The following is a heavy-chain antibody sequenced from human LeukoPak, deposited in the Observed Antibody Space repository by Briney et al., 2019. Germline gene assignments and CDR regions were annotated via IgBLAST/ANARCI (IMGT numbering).Heavy chain of an antibody. Sequence: GGSLRLSCAASGFTFDDYAMHWVRQAPGKGLEWVSGISWNSGSIGYADSVKGRFTISRDNSKNTLYLQMNSLRAEDTAVYYCAKDPPADWGQGTLVTVSS. CDR2: ISWNSGSI. V-gene: IGHV3-9*01. CDR1: GFTFDDYA. CDR3: AKDPPAD. J-gene: IGHJ4*02.